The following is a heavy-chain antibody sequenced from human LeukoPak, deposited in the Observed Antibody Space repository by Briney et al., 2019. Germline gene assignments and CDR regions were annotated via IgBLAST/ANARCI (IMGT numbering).Heavy chain of an antibody. J-gene: IGHJ5*02. Sequence: GGSLRLSGAASGFTFSSYAMHWVRQAPGKGLEWVAVIWHDGSDKYYIDSVKGRFTISRDNSKNTLYLQMNSLRAEDTAVYYCAKDMGDTALQNFFDPWGQGTLVTVSS. CDR3: AKDMGDTALQNFFDP. CDR2: IWHDGSDK. D-gene: IGHD2-21*01. V-gene: IGHV3-33*06. CDR1: GFTFSSYA.